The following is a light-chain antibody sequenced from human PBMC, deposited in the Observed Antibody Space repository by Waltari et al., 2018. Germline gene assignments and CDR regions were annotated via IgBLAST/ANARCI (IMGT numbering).Light chain of an antibody. J-gene: IGKJ3*01. Sequence: DIVMTQTPLSQPITPGEPASISCRSSQSLLHSNGNTYLHWYLQKPGQSPQLLIYGGSNRASGVPDRFSGSGSGSDFTLKISRVEAEDVGVYYCVQAIAFPFTFGPGTKLDIK. CDR3: VQAIAFPFT. V-gene: IGKV2-40*01. CDR2: GGS. CDR1: QSLLHSNGNTY.